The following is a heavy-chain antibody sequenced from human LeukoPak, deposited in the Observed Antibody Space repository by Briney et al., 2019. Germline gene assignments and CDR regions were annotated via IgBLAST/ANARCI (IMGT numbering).Heavy chain of an antibody. CDR3: GRPLSYYSDSSGDDAFDI. Sequence: SETLSLTCTVSGYSISSGYYWGWIRQPPGKGLEWIGNIYHSGTTYYNPSLKSRVTISVDTANNQFSLKLSSVTAADTAVYYCGRPLSYYSDSSGDDAFDIWGQGTMVTVSS. V-gene: IGHV4-38-2*02. J-gene: IGHJ3*02. CDR2: IYHSGTT. D-gene: IGHD3-22*01. CDR1: GYSISSGYY.